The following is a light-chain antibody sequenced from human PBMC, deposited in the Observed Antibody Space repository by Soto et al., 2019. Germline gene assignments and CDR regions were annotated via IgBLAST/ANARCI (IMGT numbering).Light chain of an antibody. CDR1: QSVSGN. CDR2: GAS. V-gene: IGKV3-15*01. CDR3: QQYSAWPLT. Sequence: EIVMTQSPVTLSVSPGERATLSCRSSQSVSGNYIAWYQQKPGQAPRLLIYGASTRATGIPGRFTGSGSGTEFSLSITSLQSEDFAVYDCQQYSAWPLTFGQGTTVEIK. J-gene: IGKJ1*01.